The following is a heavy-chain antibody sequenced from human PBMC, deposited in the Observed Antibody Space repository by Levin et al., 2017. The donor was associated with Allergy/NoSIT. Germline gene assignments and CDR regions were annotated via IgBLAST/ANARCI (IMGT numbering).Heavy chain of an antibody. CDR2: FDPEAKKY. V-gene: IGHV1-24*01. CDR3: TALATESYGWIDF. Sequence: PVASVKVSCKISGSSLSEACTQWVRQVSGKGLEWMGGFDPEAKKYFYSDILQGRITMTEDASTGTAYMELTSLTSEDTAVYYCTALATESYGWIDFWGPGTQVTVSS. CDR1: GSSLSEAC. J-gene: IGHJ4*02. D-gene: IGHD3-16*01.